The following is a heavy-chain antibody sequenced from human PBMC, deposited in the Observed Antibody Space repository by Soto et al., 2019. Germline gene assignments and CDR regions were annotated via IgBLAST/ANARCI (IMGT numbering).Heavy chain of an antibody. V-gene: IGHV2-5*01. D-gene: IGHD1-26*01. CDR2: IYWNDDK. CDR1: GFSLSSNGVG. J-gene: IGHJ5*02. Sequence: KESGPPLVKPTETLTLMCTFSGFSLSSNGVGVGWIRQPPGNALEWLALIYWNDDKRYSPSLKSRLTISKDTSKNQVFLIMTNLDPVDTATYYCAREGAIVPRFFDPWGQGTLVTVSS. CDR3: AREGAIVPRFFDP.